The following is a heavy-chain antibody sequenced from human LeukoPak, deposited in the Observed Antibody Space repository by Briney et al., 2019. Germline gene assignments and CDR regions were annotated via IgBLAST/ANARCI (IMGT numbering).Heavy chain of an antibody. Sequence: GGSLRLSCAASGFTFSSYSMNWVRQAPGKGLEWVSSISSSSSYIYYADSVKGRFTISRDNAKNSLYLQMNSLRAKDTAVYYCARDPRFLGYTDAFDIWGQGTMVTVSS. CDR2: ISSSSSYI. CDR1: GFTFSSYS. D-gene: IGHD5-24*01. V-gene: IGHV3-21*01. CDR3: ARDPRFLGYTDAFDI. J-gene: IGHJ3*02.